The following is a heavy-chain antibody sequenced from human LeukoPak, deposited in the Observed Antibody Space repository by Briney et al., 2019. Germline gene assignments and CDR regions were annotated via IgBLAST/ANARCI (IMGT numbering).Heavy chain of an antibody. CDR1: SGSISTSNYY. CDR2: IFYSGST. Sequence: SETLSLTCTVSSGSISTSNYYWGWVRQPPGKALEWIGNIFYSGSTYYSPSLKSRVTISLDTSRNQFSLKLSSVTAADTAVYYCARGDYGDYQANFDYWGQGTLVTVSS. V-gene: IGHV4-39*07. CDR3: ARGDYGDYQANFDY. J-gene: IGHJ4*02. D-gene: IGHD4-17*01.